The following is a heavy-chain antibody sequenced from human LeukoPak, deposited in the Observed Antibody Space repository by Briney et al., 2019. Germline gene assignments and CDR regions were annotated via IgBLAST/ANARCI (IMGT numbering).Heavy chain of an antibody. Sequence: PGGSLRLSCAASGLTFSSYGLSWVRQDPGKGLEWVSGISGSETTYYADSVKGRFTISRDNSKNTLFLQMNSLRAEDTALYYCGKSSGGDYLQYFDSWGQGTLVTV. CDR2: ISGSETT. D-gene: IGHD2-21*02. V-gene: IGHV3-23*01. CDR3: GKSSGGDYLQYFDS. J-gene: IGHJ4*02. CDR1: GLTFSSYG.